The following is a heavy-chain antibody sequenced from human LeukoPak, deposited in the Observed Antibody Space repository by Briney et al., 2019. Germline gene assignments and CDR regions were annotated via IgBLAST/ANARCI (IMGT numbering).Heavy chain of an antibody. CDR2: IYYSGST. Sequence: SETLSLTCTVSGGSISSGDYYWSWIRQPPGKGLEWFGNIYYSGSTYYNPSLKSRVTISVDTSKNQFSLKLSSVTAADTAVYYCARDTRVGAGYYYGMDVWGQGTTVTVSS. D-gene: IGHD1-26*01. V-gene: IGHV4-30-4*08. CDR1: GGSISSGDYY. J-gene: IGHJ6*02. CDR3: ARDTRVGAGYYYGMDV.